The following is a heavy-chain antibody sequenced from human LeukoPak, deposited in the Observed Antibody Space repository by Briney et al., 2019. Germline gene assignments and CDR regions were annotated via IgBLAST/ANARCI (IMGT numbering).Heavy chain of an antibody. D-gene: IGHD3-16*01. J-gene: IGHJ4*02. CDR1: GFTFSSYT. CDR3: AKDTYDGTDY. V-gene: IGHV3-23*01. Sequence: GGSLRRSCAASGFTFSSYTMSWVRQAPGKGLEWVSGVSGSGGITYYADSVKGRFTISRDNSKNTLYLQMNSLRVEDTAVYYCAKDTYDGTDYWGQGTLVTVSS. CDR2: VSGSGGIT.